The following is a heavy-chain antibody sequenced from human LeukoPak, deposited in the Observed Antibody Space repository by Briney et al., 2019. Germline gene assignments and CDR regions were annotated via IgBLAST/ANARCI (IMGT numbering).Heavy chain of an antibody. D-gene: IGHD4-11*01. CDR2: ISSSGSTI. J-gene: IGHJ5*02. CDR1: GFTFSSYE. V-gene: IGHV3-48*03. Sequence: PGGSLRFSCAASGFTFSSYEMNWVRQAPGKGLEWVSYISSSGSTIYYADSVKGRFTISRDNAKNSLYLQMNSLRAEDTAVYYCARYDYSNYDDWFDPWGQGTLVTVSS. CDR3: ARYDYSNYDDWFDP.